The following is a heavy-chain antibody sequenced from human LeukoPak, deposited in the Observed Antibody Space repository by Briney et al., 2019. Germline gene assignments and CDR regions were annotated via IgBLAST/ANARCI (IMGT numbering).Heavy chain of an antibody. D-gene: IGHD4-17*01. CDR1: GFTVSSNH. J-gene: IGHJ3*02. CDR2: IYSGGTT. Sequence: PGGSLRLSCAASGFTVSSNHMSWVRQAPGKGLVWVSVIYSGGTTYYADSVKGRFTISRDNSKNTLFLQMNSLRAEDTAVYYCAKHDYGAYRAFDIWGQGTMVTVSS. V-gene: IGHV3-66*04. CDR3: AKHDYGAYRAFDI.